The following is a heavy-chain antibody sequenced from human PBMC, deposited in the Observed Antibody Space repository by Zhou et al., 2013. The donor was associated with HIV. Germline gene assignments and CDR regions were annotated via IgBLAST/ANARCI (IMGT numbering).Heavy chain of an antibody. D-gene: IGHD3-16*01. CDR2: INPNSGGT. CDR3: AREFMKTFGVLTPLVAYYYYGMDV. Sequence: QVQLVQSGAEVKKPGASVKVSCKTSGYTFTDYYMHWVRQAPGQGLEWMGWINPNSGGTNYAQKFQGRVTMTRDTSISTAYMELSRLRSDDTAVYYCAREFMKTFGVLTPLVAYYYYGMDVWGQGTTVTVSS. CDR1: GYTFTDYY. V-gene: IGHV1-2*02. J-gene: IGHJ6*02.